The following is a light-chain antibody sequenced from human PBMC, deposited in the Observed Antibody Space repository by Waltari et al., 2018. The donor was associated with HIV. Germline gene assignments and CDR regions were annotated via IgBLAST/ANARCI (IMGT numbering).Light chain of an antibody. Sequence: QSALTQPRSVSGSPGQSVTISCSGASSNIGRNTVNWFQLLPGTAPKLLIYTDNQRPSGVPDRFSGSKSGTSASLAISGLQSEDEADYFCAAWDDSLNGLWVFGGGTKLTVL. V-gene: IGLV1-44*01. CDR1: SSNIGRNT. CDR3: AAWDDSLNGLWV. J-gene: IGLJ3*02. CDR2: TDN.